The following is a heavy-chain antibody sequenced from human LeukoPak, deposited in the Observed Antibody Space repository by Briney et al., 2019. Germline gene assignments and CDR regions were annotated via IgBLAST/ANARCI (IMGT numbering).Heavy chain of an antibody. CDR3: ARVLWSTTVTTGVHYYYYMDV. D-gene: IGHD4-17*01. CDR2: IYTSGST. Sequence: WETLSLTCTVSGGSISSYYWSWIRQPAGKGLEWIGRIYTSGSTNYNPSLKSRVTMSVDTSKNQFSLKLSSVTAADTAVYYCARVLWSTTVTTGVHYYYYMDVWGKGTTVTVSS. V-gene: IGHV4-4*07. J-gene: IGHJ6*03. CDR1: GGSISSYY.